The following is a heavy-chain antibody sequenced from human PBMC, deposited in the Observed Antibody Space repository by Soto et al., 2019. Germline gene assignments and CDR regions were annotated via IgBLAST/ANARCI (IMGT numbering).Heavy chain of an antibody. J-gene: IGHJ4*02. Sequence: PSETLSLTCTVSGGSISSGGYYWSWIRQHPGKGLEWIGYIYYSGSTYYNPSLKSRVTISVDTSKNQFSLKLSSVTAADTAVYYCASCRSGSYFRFDYWGQGTLVTVSS. CDR2: IYYSGST. CDR3: ASCRSGSYFRFDY. V-gene: IGHV4-31*03. CDR1: GGSISSGGYY. D-gene: IGHD1-26*01.